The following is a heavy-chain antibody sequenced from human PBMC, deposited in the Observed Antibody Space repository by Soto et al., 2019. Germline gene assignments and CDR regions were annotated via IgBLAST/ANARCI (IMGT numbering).Heavy chain of an antibody. CDR1: GFTFSSYA. V-gene: IGHV3-23*01. D-gene: IGHD4-17*01. CDR3: AKDDYGDYYPPY. CDR2: ISGSGGST. Sequence: EVPLLESGGGLVQPGGSLRLSCAASGFTFSSYAMSWVRQAPGKGLEWVSAISGSGGSTYYADSVKGRFTISRDNSKNTLYLQMNSLRAEDTAVYYCAKDDYGDYYPPYWGQGTLVTVSS. J-gene: IGHJ4*02.